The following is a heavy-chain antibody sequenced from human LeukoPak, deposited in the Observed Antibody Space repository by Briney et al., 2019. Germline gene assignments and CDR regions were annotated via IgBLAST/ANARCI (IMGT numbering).Heavy chain of an antibody. CDR2: IKQDGSER. Sequence: QPGGSLRLSCAASGFTFSRYWMSWVRQAPGKGLEWVANIKQDGSERYYMDSVRGRFTISRDNAKNSLSLQMNSLRGEDTAVYYCAREAYYGSGSYPKYNWFDPWGQGTLVTVSS. CDR3: AREAYYGSGSYPKYNWFDP. V-gene: IGHV3-7*01. J-gene: IGHJ5*02. D-gene: IGHD3-10*01. CDR1: GFTFSRYW.